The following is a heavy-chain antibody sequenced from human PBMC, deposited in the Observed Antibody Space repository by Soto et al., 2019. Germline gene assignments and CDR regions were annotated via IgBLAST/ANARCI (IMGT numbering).Heavy chain of an antibody. J-gene: IGHJ4*02. CDR2: IWYDGSNK. V-gene: IGHV3-33*01. CDR3: ARGDFWSGYYVDY. CDR1: GFTFSSYG. Sequence: HPGGSLRLSCAASGFTFSSYGMHWVRQAPGKGLEWVAVIWYDGSNKYYADSVKGRFTISRDNSKNTLYLQMNSLRAEDTAVYYCARGDFWSGYYVDYWGQGTLVTVSS. D-gene: IGHD3-3*01.